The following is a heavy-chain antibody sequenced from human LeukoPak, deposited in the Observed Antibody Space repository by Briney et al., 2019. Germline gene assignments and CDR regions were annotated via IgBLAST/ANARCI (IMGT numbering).Heavy chain of an antibody. CDR3: ARRYSGYTFDY. J-gene: IGHJ4*02. D-gene: IGHD5-12*01. CDR2: IYYSGST. V-gene: IGHV4-59*08. CDR1: GGSISSYY. Sequence: SETLSLTCTVSGGSISSYYWSWTRQPPGKGLEWIGYIYYSGSTNYNPSLKSRVTISVDTSKNQFSLKLSSVTAADTAVYYCARRYSGYTFDYWGQGTLVTVSS.